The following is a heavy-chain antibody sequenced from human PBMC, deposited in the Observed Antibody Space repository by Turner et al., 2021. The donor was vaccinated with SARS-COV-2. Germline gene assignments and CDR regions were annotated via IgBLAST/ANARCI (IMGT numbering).Heavy chain of an antibody. V-gene: IGHV3-13*04. J-gene: IGHJ5*02. CDR1: GFTFSNYD. D-gene: IGHD3-10*01. Sequence: EVQLVESGGGLVQPGGSLRLSCPASGFTFSNYDMPWVRQATGKGMEWVSAVGTAGDTYYPGSVKGRFTISRENGKNSLYLQMNSLRAGDTAVYYCARAKFRGLISWFDPWGQGTLVTVSS. CDR3: ARAKFRGLISWFDP. CDR2: VGTAGDT.